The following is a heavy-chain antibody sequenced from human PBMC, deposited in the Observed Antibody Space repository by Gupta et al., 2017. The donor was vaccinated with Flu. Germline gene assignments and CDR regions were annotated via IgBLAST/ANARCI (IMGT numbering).Heavy chain of an antibody. CDR3: AKEAVRLAHVVRGMVMTNVRASSFED. J-gene: IGHJ4*01. D-gene: IGHD2-21*02. CDR1: GFTFSRHS. Sequence: QVQLVESGGGAVQPGRSLRLSCVASGFTFSRHSMHWVRQAPGKGPEWVASLSFDGSKESYADSVKGRFTISRDNSGNTLSLQMNSLRLEDTAVYHCAKEAVRLAHVVRGMVMTNVRASSFEDWGRGTLVSVSS. V-gene: IGHV3-30*18. CDR2: LSFDGSKE.